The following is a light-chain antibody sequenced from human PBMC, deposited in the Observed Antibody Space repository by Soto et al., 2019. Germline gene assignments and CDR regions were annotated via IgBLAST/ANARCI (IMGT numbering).Light chain of an antibody. V-gene: IGLV1-47*02. CDR3: AAWDDRQTAFWG. J-gene: IGLJ3*02. CDR1: SSNIGGNS. CDR2: NTD. Sequence: QSVMTQPPSVSAAPGQRVTISCSGSSSNIGGNSVSWYQQLPGTAPKLLISNTDQRPSGVPDRFSGAKSGTSASLAISGRRSEDEADYYCAAWDDRQTAFWGFGGGTKVTVL.